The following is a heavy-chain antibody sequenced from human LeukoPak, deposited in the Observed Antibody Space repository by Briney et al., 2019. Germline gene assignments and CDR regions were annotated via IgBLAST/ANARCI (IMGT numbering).Heavy chain of an antibody. CDR1: GDSISSGSYY. CDR3: ARAYDISDWFDP. D-gene: IGHD3-9*01. V-gene: IGHV4-61*02. Sequence: SETLSLTCTVSGDSISSGSYYWSWIRQPAGEGLEWIGRIYSSGRTHYSPSLKSRVTLSVDTSKNQFSLRLTSVTAADTAVYYCARAYDISDWFDPWGQGTLVTVSS. J-gene: IGHJ5*02. CDR2: IYSSGRT.